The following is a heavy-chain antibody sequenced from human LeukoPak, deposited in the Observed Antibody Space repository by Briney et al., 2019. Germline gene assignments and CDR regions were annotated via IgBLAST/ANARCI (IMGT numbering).Heavy chain of an antibody. Sequence: ASVKVSCKASGDTFSNYDVTWVRQAPGQGLEWMGRIIPVFDTAMYAQNFQGRVTMTTDESSSTAYMELYSLRFEDTAVYYCALSAEKQLVYFDFWGQGTLVTVSS. D-gene: IGHD6-13*01. J-gene: IGHJ4*02. CDR3: ALSAEKQLVYFDF. V-gene: IGHV1-69*05. CDR2: IIPVFDTA. CDR1: GDTFSNYD.